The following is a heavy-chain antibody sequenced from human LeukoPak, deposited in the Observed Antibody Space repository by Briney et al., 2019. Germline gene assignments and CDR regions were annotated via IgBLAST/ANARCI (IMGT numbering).Heavy chain of an antibody. V-gene: IGHV4-30-2*01. CDR3: ARYCSSTSCSYYYYYGMDV. CDR1: GGSISSGGYS. J-gene: IGHJ6*02. Sequence: SETLSLTCAVSGGSISSGGYSWSWIRQPPGKGLEWIGYIYHSGSTYYNPSLKSRVTISVDRSKNQFSLKLSSVTAADTAVYYCARYCSSTSCSYYYYYGMDVWGQGTTVTVSS. D-gene: IGHD2-2*01. CDR2: IYHSGST.